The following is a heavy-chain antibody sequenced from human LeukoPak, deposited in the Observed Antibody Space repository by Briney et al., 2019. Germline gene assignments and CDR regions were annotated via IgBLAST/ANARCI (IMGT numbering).Heavy chain of an antibody. D-gene: IGHD6-19*01. V-gene: IGHV4-59*01. CDR3: ARAPVAGSYYYMDV. Sequence: SETLSLTCTVSGGSISRYYWSWIRQPPGKGLEWIGYIYYSGSTNYNPSLKSRVTISVDTSKNQFSLKLSSVTAADTAVYYCARAPVAGSYYYMDVWGKGTTVTVSS. J-gene: IGHJ6*03. CDR1: GGSISRYY. CDR2: IYYSGST.